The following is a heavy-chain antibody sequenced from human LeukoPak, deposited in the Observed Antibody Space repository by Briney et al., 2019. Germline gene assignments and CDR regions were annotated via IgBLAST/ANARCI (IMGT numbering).Heavy chain of an antibody. J-gene: IGHJ3*02. Sequence: SETLSLTCTVSGGSISSSSYYWGWIRQPPGKGLEWIGSIYYSGSTYYNPSLKSRVTISVDTSKNQFSLKLSSVTAADTAVYYCARTRGVPLAAFDIWGQGTMVTVSS. CDR2: IYYSGST. V-gene: IGHV4-39*07. D-gene: IGHD2-2*01. CDR1: GGSISSSSYY. CDR3: ARTRGVPLAAFDI.